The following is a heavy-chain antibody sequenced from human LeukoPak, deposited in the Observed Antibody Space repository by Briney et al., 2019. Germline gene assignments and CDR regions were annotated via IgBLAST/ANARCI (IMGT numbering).Heavy chain of an antibody. CDR2: IGGSNGIT. V-gene: IGHV3-23*01. D-gene: IGHD2-21*02. Sequence: LAGGSLRLSCAASRFTFNSYAMSWVRQAPGKGLEWVSVIGGSNGITFYVGSVKGRFTISRDNSKDTLYLQMNSLRAEDTAVYYCAKDPDRGVTAENYFDYWGQGTLVTVSS. CDR3: AKDPDRGVTAENYFDY. J-gene: IGHJ4*02. CDR1: RFTFNSYA.